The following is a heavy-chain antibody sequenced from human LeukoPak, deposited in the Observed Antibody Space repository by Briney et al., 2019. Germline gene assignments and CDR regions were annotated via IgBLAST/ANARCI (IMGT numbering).Heavy chain of an antibody. J-gene: IGHJ4*02. CDR2: IRYDGSTK. Sequence: GGSLRLSCATSGFTFSSYGMHWVRQAPGKGLEWVAFIRYDGSTKYHADSVKGRFTISRGNSKNTLYLQMNSLTAEDTAVYYCAKDSGGYGIDSWGQGTLVTVSS. D-gene: IGHD3-10*01. CDR1: GFTFSSYG. V-gene: IGHV3-30*02. CDR3: AKDSGGYGIDS.